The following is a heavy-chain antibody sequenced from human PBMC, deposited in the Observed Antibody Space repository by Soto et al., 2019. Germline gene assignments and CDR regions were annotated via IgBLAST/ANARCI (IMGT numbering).Heavy chain of an antibody. D-gene: IGHD6-6*01. J-gene: IGHJ4*02. CDR3: ARQTKYRTGCSDY. CDR2: IYYLGST. V-gene: IGHV4-59*01. CDR1: GGSISECF. Sequence: EKRSLTYSGSGGSISECFWSWSRQSPVKGLEWIGYIYYLGSTDYNPSLKSRVTISVDTSKRQFSLRLTSVTAADTAVYYCARQTKYRTGCSDYWGQELLVPVFS.